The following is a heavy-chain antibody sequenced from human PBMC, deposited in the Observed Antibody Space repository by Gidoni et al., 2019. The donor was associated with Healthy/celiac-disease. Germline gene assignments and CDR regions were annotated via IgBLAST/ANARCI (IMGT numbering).Heavy chain of an antibody. CDR1: GSTFSSYA. J-gene: IGHJ4*02. Sequence: VQLVASGGGVVQPGRSLRLSCAASGSTFSSYAMHWVRQAPGKGLEWVAVISYDGSNKYYADSVKGRFTISRDNSKNTLYLQMNSLRAEDTAVYYCARDGPTVAYYFDYWGQGTLVTVSS. CDR3: ARDGPTVAYYFDY. CDR2: ISYDGSNK. D-gene: IGHD4-17*01. V-gene: IGHV3-30-3*01.